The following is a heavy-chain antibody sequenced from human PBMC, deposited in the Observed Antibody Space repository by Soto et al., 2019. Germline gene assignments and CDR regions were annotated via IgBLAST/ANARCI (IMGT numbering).Heavy chain of an antibody. Sequence: ASVKVSCKASGYTFTSYAMHWVRQAPGQRLEWMGWINAGNGNTKYSQKFQGRVTITRDTSASTAYMELSSLRSEDTAVYYCARAGLRPDYYDSSGYYHFDYWGQGTLVTVSS. J-gene: IGHJ4*02. CDR1: GYTFTSYA. V-gene: IGHV1-3*01. CDR2: INAGNGNT. CDR3: ARAGLRPDYYDSSGYYHFDY. D-gene: IGHD3-22*01.